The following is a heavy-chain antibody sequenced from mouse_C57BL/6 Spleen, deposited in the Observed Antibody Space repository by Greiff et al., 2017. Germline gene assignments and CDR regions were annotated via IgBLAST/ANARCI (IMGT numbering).Heavy chain of an antibody. D-gene: IGHD2-10*01. CDR1: GYTFTSYY. V-gene: IGHV1-22*01. Sequence: EVQLQQSGPELVKPAASVKMSCKASGYTFTSYYMHWLKQSHGKSLEWIGYINPNNGGTSYNQKFKGKATLTVNKSSSTAYMQLRSLTSEDSAIYYCTSYYGNFYWGQGTTLTVSS. CDR2: INPNNGGT. J-gene: IGHJ2*01. CDR3: TSYYGNFY.